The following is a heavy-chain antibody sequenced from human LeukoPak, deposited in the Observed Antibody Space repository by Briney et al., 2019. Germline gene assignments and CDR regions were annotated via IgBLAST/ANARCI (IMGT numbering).Heavy chain of an antibody. Sequence: GASVKVSCKVSGYTLTELSMHWVRQAPGKGLEWMGGFDPEDGETIYAQQFQGRVTMTEDTSTDTAYMELSSLRSEDTAVYYCATSGTYGGLYDYVWGSSSDAFDIWGQGTMVTVSS. D-gene: IGHD3-16*01. CDR2: FDPEDGET. CDR1: GYTLTELS. V-gene: IGHV1-24*01. CDR3: ATSGTYGGLYDYVWGSSSDAFDI. J-gene: IGHJ3*02.